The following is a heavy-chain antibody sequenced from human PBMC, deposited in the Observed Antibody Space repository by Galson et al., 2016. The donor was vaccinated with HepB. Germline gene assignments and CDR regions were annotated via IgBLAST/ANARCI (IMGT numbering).Heavy chain of an antibody. D-gene: IGHD2-15*01. V-gene: IGHV3-23*01. CDR1: GFTVSSNN. J-gene: IGHJ4*02. CDR2: ISGSGGGT. Sequence: SLRLSCAASGFTVSSNNMDWVRQAPGKGLEWVSAISGSGGGTYYAGSVKGRFTISKDNSKNTLYLQINSLIAEDTALYYCTNYGGASSGYSGHVYWGQGTLVTVSS. CDR3: TNYGGASSGYSGHVY.